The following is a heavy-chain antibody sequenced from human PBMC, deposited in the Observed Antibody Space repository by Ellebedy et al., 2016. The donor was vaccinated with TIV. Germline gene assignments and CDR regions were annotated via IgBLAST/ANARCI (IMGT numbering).Heavy chain of an antibody. V-gene: IGHV1-18*04. Sequence: AASVKVSCKASGYTFTNYGISWVRQAPGQGLEWMGWIIGYNGNTYSAQKLQGRVTMTTDTSTSTAYMELRSLRSDDTAVYYCARFVDGDYEDYWGQGALVTVSS. CDR1: GYTFTNYG. CDR3: ARFVDGDYEDY. D-gene: IGHD4-17*01. CDR2: IIGYNGNT. J-gene: IGHJ4*02.